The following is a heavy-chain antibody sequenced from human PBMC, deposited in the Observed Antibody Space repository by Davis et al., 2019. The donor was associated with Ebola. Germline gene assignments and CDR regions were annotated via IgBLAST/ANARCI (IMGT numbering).Heavy chain of an antibody. Sequence: ASVKVSCKASGYTFTSYDINWVRQAPGQGLEWMGRINPNSGGTNYAQKFQGRVTMTRDTSISTAYMELSRLRSDDTVVYYCARGGSSSFPYYYYGMDVWGQGTTVTVSS. CDR3: ARGGSSSFPYYYYGMDV. V-gene: IGHV1-2*05. CDR2: INPNSGGT. D-gene: IGHD6-6*01. J-gene: IGHJ6*02. CDR1: GYTFTSYD.